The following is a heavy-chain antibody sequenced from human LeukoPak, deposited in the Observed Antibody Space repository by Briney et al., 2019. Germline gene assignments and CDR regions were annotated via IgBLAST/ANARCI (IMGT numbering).Heavy chain of an antibody. J-gene: IGHJ4*02. V-gene: IGHV4-59*01. CDR3: ARATWLPVGLYYYDSSGYYYYFDS. D-gene: IGHD3-22*01. CDR2: VYYSGST. CDR1: GGSISSYY. Sequence: SETLSLTCTVSGGSISSYYWSWIRQPPGKGLEWIGYVYYSGSTNYNPSLKSRVTISVDTSKNQFSLKLSSVTAADTAVYYCARATWLPVGLYYYDSSGYYYYFDSWGQGTLVTVSS.